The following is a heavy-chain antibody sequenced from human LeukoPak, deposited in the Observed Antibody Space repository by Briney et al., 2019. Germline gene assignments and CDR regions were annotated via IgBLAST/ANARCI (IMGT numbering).Heavy chain of an antibody. CDR1: GFTFDDYA. V-gene: IGHV3-23*01. Sequence: PGGSLRLSCAASGFTFDDYAMSWVRQAPGKGLEWVSAISGSGGSTYYADSVKGRFTISRDNSKNTLYLQMNSLRAEDTAVYYCAKDGRRVVPAPTSPWGQGTLVTVSS. D-gene: IGHD2-2*01. CDR2: ISGSGGST. J-gene: IGHJ5*02. CDR3: AKDGRRVVPAPTSP.